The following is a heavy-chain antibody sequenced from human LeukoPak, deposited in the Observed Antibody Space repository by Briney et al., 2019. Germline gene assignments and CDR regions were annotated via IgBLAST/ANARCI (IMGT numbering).Heavy chain of an antibody. D-gene: IGHD2-2*01. Sequence: GGSLRLSWAASGFTFSSYSMNWVRQAPGKGLEWVSYISSSSNTICYADSVKGRFTISRDNAKNSLYLHMNSLRAEDTAVYYCARLPVVPAAIIYYYYYYMDVWGKGTTVTVSS. CDR3: ARLPVVPAAIIYYYYYYMDV. CDR1: GFTFSSYS. J-gene: IGHJ6*03. V-gene: IGHV3-48*01. CDR2: ISSSSNTI.